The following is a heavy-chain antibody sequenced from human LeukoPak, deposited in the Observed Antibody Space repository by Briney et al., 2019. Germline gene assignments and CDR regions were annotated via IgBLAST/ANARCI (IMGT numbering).Heavy chain of an antibody. CDR2: INPNSGGT. V-gene: IGHV1-2*02. D-gene: IGHD3-22*01. CDR1: GYTFTGYY. CDR3: ASGGPLYYYDSSGYYSDY. J-gene: IGHJ4*02. Sequence: WASVKVSFTASGYTFTGYYMHWVRQAPGQGLEWMGWINPNSGGTNYAQKFQGRVTMTRDTSISTAYMELSRLRSDDTAVYYCASGGPLYYYDSSGYYSDYWGQGTLVTVSS.